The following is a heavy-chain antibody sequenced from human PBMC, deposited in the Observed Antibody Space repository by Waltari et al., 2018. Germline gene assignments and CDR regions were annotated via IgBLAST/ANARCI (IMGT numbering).Heavy chain of an antibody. D-gene: IGHD1-26*01. CDR2: IKRKAYGGTT. V-gene: IGHV3-49*04. CDR1: GFTFGDYP. Sequence: EVQLVESGGGLVQPGRSLRLSCRGSGFTFGDYPMSWVRQAPGKGLEWVGRIKRKAYGGTTEYAASVKGRFTISRDDSKSMAYLQMNSLETEDTAVYYCTGVLGWGANAYWGQGTLVTVSS. J-gene: IGHJ4*02. CDR3: TGVLGWGANAY.